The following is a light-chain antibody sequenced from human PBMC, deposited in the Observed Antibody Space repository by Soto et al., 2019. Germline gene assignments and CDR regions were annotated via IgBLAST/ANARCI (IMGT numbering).Light chain of an antibody. CDR1: QSVRSDY. CDR3: HQYGNSPLT. CDR2: GVS. Sequence: EIVLTQSPATLSLSPGDRATLSCRASQSVRSDYFAWYQQKPGQPPRVILFGVSTSATAIPDRFSGSGSGTDLTLTISRLEPDDFGLYYCHQYGNSPLTFGGGTKVDIK. V-gene: IGKV3-20*01. J-gene: IGKJ4*01.